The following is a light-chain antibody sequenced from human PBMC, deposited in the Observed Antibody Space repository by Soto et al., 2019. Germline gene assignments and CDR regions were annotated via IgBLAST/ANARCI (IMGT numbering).Light chain of an antibody. CDR3: SSYTSSSTL. V-gene: IGLV1-40*01. CDR2: ANR. J-gene: IGLJ1*01. CDR1: DSNIGAYD. Sequence: QSVLTQPPSVSGAPGQRVTISCAGSDSNIGAYDVQWYQQLPGRAPKILIHANRDRPSGISSRFSGSKSGNTASLTISGLQTEDEADYYCSSYTSSSTLFGTGTKLTVL.